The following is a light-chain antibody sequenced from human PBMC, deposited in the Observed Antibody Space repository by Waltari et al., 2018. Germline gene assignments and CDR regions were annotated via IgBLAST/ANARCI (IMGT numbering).Light chain of an antibody. CDR1: QRVSSY. J-gene: IGKJ3*01. Sequence: EIVLTQSPATLSLSPGERATPSCRASQRVSSYLAWYQQKPGQAPRLPIYEASNRATGVPARFSGSGSGTDFTLTISSLEPEDFAVYYCQQRSNWPGFTFGPGTKVDIK. CDR2: EAS. V-gene: IGKV3-11*01. CDR3: QQRSNWPGFT.